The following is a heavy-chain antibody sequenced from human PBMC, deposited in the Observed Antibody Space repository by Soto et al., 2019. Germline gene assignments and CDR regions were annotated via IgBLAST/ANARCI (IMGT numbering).Heavy chain of an antibody. CDR3: AKRGQKWELKRAFDI. CDR1: GGSISSYY. J-gene: IGHJ3*02. Sequence: QVQLQESGPGLVKPSETLSLTCTVSGGSISSYYWSWIRQPPGKGLEWIGYIYYSGSTNYNPSLKSRVNISVEPSKNQFSLKLSSVTAADTAVYYCAKRGQKWELKRAFDIWGQGTMVTVSS. D-gene: IGHD1-26*01. CDR2: IYYSGST. V-gene: IGHV4-59*01.